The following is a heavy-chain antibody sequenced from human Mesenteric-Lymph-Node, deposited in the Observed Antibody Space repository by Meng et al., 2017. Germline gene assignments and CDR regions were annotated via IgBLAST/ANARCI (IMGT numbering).Heavy chain of an antibody. J-gene: IGHJ3*02. D-gene: IGHD2-15*01. V-gene: IGHV4-59*08. CDR3: ARGCLSGSSCYFWYHDAFDI. Sequence: SETLSLTCTVSGGSISSYYWSWIRQPPGKGLEWIGYIYYSGSTNYNPSLKSRVTISVDTSKNQFSLKLSSVTAADTAVYYCARGCLSGSSCYFWYHDAFDIWGQGTRVT. CDR1: GGSISSYY. CDR2: IYYSGST.